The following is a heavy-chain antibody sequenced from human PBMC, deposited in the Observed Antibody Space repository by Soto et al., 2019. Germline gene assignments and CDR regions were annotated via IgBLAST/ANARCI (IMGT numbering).Heavy chain of an antibody. CDR3: ASSVVTAIHPHSPLFDC. D-gene: IGHD2-21*02. CDR1: GGTFSSYT. Sequence: QVQLVQSGAEVKKPGSSVKVSCKASGGTFSSYTISWVRQAPGQGLEWMGRIIPILGIANYAQKFQGRVTITADKSTSTGYMELSSLTSEDTAVYYCASSVVTAIHPHSPLFDCWGQGTLVTVSS. V-gene: IGHV1-69*02. CDR2: IIPILGIA. J-gene: IGHJ4*02.